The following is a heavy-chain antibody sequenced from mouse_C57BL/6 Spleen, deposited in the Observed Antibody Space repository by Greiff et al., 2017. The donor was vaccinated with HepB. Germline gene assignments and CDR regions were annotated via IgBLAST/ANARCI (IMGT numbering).Heavy chain of an antibody. CDR3: ARKERNYYGSSYMYFDV. D-gene: IGHD1-1*01. CDR1: GYAFSSSW. J-gene: IGHJ1*03. CDR2: IYPGDGDT. Sequence: QVQLKESGPELVKPGASVKISCKASGYAFSSSWMNWVKQRPGKGLEWIGRIYPGDGDTNYNGKFKGKATLTADKSSSTAYMQLSSLTSEDSAVYFCARKERNYYGSSYMYFDVWGTGTTVTVSS. V-gene: IGHV1-82*01.